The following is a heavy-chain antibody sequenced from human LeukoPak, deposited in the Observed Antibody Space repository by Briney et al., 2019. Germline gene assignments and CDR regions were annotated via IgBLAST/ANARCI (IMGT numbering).Heavy chain of an antibody. J-gene: IGHJ4*02. Sequence: PSQTLSLTCTVSGGSISSGDYHWSWIRQPPGKGLEWIGYIYYSGSTYYNPSLKSQVTISVDTSKNQFSLKLSSVTAADTAVYYCAGQYYDILTGYTESWGQGTLVTVSS. CDR1: GGSISSGDYH. CDR3: AGQYYDILTGYTES. CDR2: IYYSGST. V-gene: IGHV4-30-4*01. D-gene: IGHD3-9*01.